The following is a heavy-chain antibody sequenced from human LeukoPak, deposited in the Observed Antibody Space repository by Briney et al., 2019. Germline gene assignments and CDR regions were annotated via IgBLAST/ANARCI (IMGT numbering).Heavy chain of an antibody. D-gene: IGHD6-19*01. CDR2: TSYNGNT. Sequence: ASVKVSCKASGYTFSNYGISWVRQAPGLGLEWMGWTSYNGNTNYAQKFQDRVTMTTDTSTTTAYMELRSLESDDTAVYYCARHNGSGWQVLGYWGQGTLVTVSS. CDR3: ARHNGSGWQVLGY. V-gene: IGHV1-18*04. J-gene: IGHJ4*02. CDR1: GYTFSNYG.